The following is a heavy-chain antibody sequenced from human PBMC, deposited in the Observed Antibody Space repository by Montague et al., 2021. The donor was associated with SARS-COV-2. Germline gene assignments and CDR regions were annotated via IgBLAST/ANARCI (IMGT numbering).Heavy chain of an antibody. CDR3: ASSYYYGSGTYVYNYYMDV. D-gene: IGHD3-10*01. V-gene: IGHV4-39*01. CDR1: GGSVSSSPYY. CDR2: ISYSGRT. Sequence: SETLSLTCTVSGGSVSSSPYYWGWIRQPPGRGLEWVGSISYSGRTYFSPSLKSRLTISVDPSENQFSLRLSSVTAADTAVYYCASSYYYGSGTYVYNYYMDVWGKGTTVTVPS. J-gene: IGHJ6*03.